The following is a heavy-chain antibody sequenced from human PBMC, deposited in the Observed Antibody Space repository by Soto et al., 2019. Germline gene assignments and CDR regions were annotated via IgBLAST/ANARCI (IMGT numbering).Heavy chain of an antibody. CDR1: GGSFSGYY. V-gene: IGHV4-34*01. D-gene: IGHD4-17*01. Sequence: QVQLQQWGAGLLKPSETLSLTCAVYGGSFSGYYWSWIRQPPGKGLGWIGEINHSGSTKYIPSLKSRVTISVDTSKNQCSLKLSSVTAADTAVYYCARAGDYGDYSFDYWGQGTLVTVSS. CDR3: ARAGDYGDYSFDY. CDR2: INHSGST. J-gene: IGHJ4*02.